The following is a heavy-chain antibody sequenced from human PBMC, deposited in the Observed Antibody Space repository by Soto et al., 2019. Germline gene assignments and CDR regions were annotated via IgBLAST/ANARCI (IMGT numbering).Heavy chain of an antibody. D-gene: IGHD4-17*01. Sequence: PSETLSLTCTVSGGSISSGGYYWSWIRQHPGKGLEWIGYIYYSGSTYYNPSLKSRVTISVDTSKNQSSLKLSSVTAADTAVYYCAREGDYSFDYWGQGTLVTVSS. CDR1: GGSISSGGYY. CDR2: IYYSGST. CDR3: AREGDYSFDY. V-gene: IGHV4-31*03. J-gene: IGHJ4*02.